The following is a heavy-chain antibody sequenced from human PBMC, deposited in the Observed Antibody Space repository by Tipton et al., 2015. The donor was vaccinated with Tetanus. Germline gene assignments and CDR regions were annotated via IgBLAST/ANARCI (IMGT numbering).Heavy chain of an antibody. Sequence: TLSLTCAVSGGLLSTGGYSWGWIRQPPGQGLEWIGYVYHTGSTYYNPSLRGRVTISTVGSKNHVSLRLTSVTAADTAVYYCARANNEFPKKGPFDSWGQGRLVIVSS. J-gene: IGHJ4*02. CDR2: VYHTGST. CDR1: GGLLSTGGYS. CDR3: ARANNEFPKKGPFDS. V-gene: IGHV4-30-2*01. D-gene: IGHD1-1*01.